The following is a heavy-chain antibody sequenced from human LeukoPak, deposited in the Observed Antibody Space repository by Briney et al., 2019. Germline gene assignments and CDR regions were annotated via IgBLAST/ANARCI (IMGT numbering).Heavy chain of an antibody. CDR2: IYYSGST. J-gene: IGHJ5*02. CDR1: GGSFSGYY. CDR3: APQYGDYFVSPYNNWFDP. D-gene: IGHD4-17*01. V-gene: IGHV4-59*08. Sequence: SETLSLTCAVYGGSFSGYYWSWIRQPPGKGLEWIGYIYYSGSTNYNPSLKSRVTISVDTSKNQFSLKLSSVTAADTAVYYCAPQYGDYFVSPYNNWFDPWGQGTLVTVSS.